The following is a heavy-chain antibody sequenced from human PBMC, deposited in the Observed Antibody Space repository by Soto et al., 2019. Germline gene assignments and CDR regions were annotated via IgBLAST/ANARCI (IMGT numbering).Heavy chain of an antibody. Sequence: PSETLSLTCTVSGGSVSSGSYYWSWIRQPPGKGLEWIGYIYYSGSTNYNPSLKSRVTISVDTSKNQFSLKLSSVTAADTAVYYCARGTGYYYYYYGMDVWGQGTTVTVSS. V-gene: IGHV4-61*01. CDR2: IYYSGST. CDR1: GGSVSSGSYY. D-gene: IGHD1-1*01. J-gene: IGHJ6*02. CDR3: ARGTGYYYYYYGMDV.